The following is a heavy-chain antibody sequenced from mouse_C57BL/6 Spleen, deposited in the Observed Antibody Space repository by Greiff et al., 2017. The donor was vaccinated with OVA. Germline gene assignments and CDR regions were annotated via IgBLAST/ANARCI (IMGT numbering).Heavy chain of an antibody. CDR2: IDPENGDT. Sequence: EVQLQESGAELVRPGASVKLSCTASGFNIKDDYMHWVKQRPEQGLEWIGWIDPENGDTEYASKFQGKATITADPSSNTAYLQLSSLTSEDTAVYYCTTESTTVVGYWGQGTTLTVSS. V-gene: IGHV14-4*01. CDR3: TTESTTVVGY. D-gene: IGHD1-1*01. CDR1: GFNIKDDY. J-gene: IGHJ2*01.